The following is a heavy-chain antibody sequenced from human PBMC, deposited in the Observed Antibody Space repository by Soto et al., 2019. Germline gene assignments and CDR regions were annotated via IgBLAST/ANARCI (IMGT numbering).Heavy chain of an antibody. V-gene: IGHV3-53*01. CDR2: LYSGGNT. CDR3: ALRRVAYADF. CDR1: EFTVTNNE. J-gene: IGHJ4*02. Sequence: GGSLRLSCAASEFTVTNNEMSWVRQAPGKGLEWVSVLYSGGNTYYADSVEGRFTISRDGSKNTLYLHMNSLRAEDTAVYYCALRRVAYADFWGQGTRVTVSS. D-gene: IGHD2-2*01.